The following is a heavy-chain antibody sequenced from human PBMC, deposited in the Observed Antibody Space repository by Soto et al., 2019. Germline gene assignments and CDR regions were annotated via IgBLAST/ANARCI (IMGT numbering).Heavy chain of an antibody. V-gene: IGHV3-30-3*01. J-gene: IGHJ5*02. Sequence: GGSLRLSCAASGFTFSSYAMHWVRQAPGKGLEWVAVISYDGSNKYYADSVKGRFTISRDNSKNTLYLQMNSLRAEDTAVYYCAREALWFGEIPKFDPWGRGTLVTVSS. CDR3: AREALWFGEIPKFDP. CDR1: GFTFSSYA. CDR2: ISYDGSNK. D-gene: IGHD3-10*01.